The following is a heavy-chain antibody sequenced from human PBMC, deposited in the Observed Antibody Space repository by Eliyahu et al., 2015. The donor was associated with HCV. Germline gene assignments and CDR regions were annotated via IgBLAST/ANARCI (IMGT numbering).Heavy chain of an antibody. J-gene: IGHJ5*02. CDR1: GGSISSYY. V-gene: IGHV4-59*01. Sequence: QVQLQESGPGLVKPSETLSLTCSVSGGSISSYYWSWIRQPPGKGLEWIGYIHFSGGTHQNPSLKSRVTISVDTSKNQLSLKLSSVTAADTAVYYCASGGGGIAVAGTGGWFDPWGQGTLVTVSS. CDR2: IHFSGGT. D-gene: IGHD6-19*01. CDR3: ASGGGGIAVAGTGGWFDP.